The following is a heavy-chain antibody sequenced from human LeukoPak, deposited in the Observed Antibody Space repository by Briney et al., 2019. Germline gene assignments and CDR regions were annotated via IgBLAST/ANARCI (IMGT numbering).Heavy chain of an antibody. V-gene: IGHV3-30*03. J-gene: IGHJ4*02. CDR1: GFTFSSYG. CDR2: ISYDGSNK. CDR3: ARETWGRAVDY. D-gene: IGHD7-27*01. Sequence: PGRSLRLSCAASGFTFSSYGMHWVRQAPGKGLEWVAVISYDGSNKYYADSVKGRFTISRDSSKNTLYLQMNSLRAEDTAVYYCARETWGRAVDYWGQGTLVTVSS.